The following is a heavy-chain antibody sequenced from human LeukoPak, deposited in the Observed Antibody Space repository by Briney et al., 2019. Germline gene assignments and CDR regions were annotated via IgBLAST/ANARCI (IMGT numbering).Heavy chain of an antibody. CDR2: INQDGSEK. D-gene: IGHD2-15*01. V-gene: IGHV3-7*01. J-gene: IGHJ4*02. CDR3: IPGHSGRSSPIIDTRFDY. CDR1: GFTFKGYS. Sequence: PGGSLRLSCAASGFTFKGYSMSWGRQAPGKGLEWVANINQDGSEKYYVDSVKGRFTISRDNAKKSLYLQMDSLRADDTAVYYCIPGHSGRSSPIIDTRFDYWGQGTLVTVSS.